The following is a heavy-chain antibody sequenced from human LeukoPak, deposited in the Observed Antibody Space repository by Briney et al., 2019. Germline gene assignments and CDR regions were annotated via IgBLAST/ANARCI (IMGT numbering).Heavy chain of an antibody. J-gene: IGHJ4*02. CDR3: ARQFHGSGYVDDL. CDR2: IYYSGTT. D-gene: IGHD6-13*01. V-gene: IGHV4-39*01. Sequence: SETLSLTCTVSGGSISSSNYYWGWIRQPPGKGLEWIGSIYYSGTTHYNPSLKSRVTMSVDTSKNQFSLNLSAVTAADTAVYYCARQFHGSGYVDDLWGQGTLVTVSS. CDR1: GGSISSSNYY.